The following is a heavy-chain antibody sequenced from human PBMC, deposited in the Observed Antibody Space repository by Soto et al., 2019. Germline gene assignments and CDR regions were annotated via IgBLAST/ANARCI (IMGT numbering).Heavy chain of an antibody. CDR2: IWNDGSNK. CDR3: ARVDCTGNNCRPYAYYPMDV. J-gene: IGHJ6*02. V-gene: IGHV3-33*01. Sequence: GGSLRLSCAASGFIFSTYGMHWVRQAPGKGLEWVAVIWNDGSNKYYADSVKGRFTISRDNSKNTLYLQMNSLRAEDTAVYYCARVDCTGNNCRPYAYYPMDVWGPGTTVTVSS. D-gene: IGHD2-8*02. CDR1: GFIFSTYG.